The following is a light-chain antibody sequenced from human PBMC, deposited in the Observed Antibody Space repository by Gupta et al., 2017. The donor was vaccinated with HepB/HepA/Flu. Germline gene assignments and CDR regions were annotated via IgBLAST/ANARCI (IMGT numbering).Light chain of an antibody. CDR3: QVWDSSSDHYV. J-gene: IGLJ1*01. V-gene: IGLV3-21*02. CDR1: NIGSKG. Sequence: SYVLTQSPSVSVAPGQTAGLTCGGNNIGSKGVHWYQQKPGQAPVLVVYDDRDRPSGIPERFSGSNSGNTATLTISRVEAGDEADYYCQVWDSSSDHYVFGSGTKVTVL. CDR2: DDR.